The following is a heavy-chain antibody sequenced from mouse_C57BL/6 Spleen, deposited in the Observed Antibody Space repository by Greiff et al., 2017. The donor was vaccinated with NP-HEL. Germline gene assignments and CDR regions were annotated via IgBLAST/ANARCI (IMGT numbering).Heavy chain of an antibody. CDR3: ARETTVVEDYAMDY. V-gene: IGHV5-9*01. D-gene: IGHD1-1*01. J-gene: IGHJ4*01. Sequence: EVMLVESGGGLVKPGGSLKLSCAASGFTFSSYTMSWVRQTPEKRLEWVATISGGGGNTYYPDSVKGRFTISRDNAKNTLYLQMSSLRSEDTALYYCARETTVVEDYAMDYWGQGTSVTVSS. CDR1: GFTFSSYT. CDR2: ISGGGGNT.